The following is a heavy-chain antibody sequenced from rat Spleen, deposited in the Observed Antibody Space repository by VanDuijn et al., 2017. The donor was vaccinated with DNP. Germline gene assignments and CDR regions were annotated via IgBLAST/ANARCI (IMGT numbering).Heavy chain of an antibody. CDR2: IGYDGGST. D-gene: IGHD4-1*01. Sequence: EVQVVESGGGLVQPGRSLKLSCAGSGFTFSNYGMAWVRQAPTKGLELVAYIGYDGGSTYYGDSVKGRFTISRDNAKSTLYLQMNSLRSEDMATYYCARWETGAAFAYWGQGTLVTVSS. CDR3: ARWETGAAFAY. V-gene: IGHV5-22*01. J-gene: IGHJ3*01. CDR1: GFTFSNYG.